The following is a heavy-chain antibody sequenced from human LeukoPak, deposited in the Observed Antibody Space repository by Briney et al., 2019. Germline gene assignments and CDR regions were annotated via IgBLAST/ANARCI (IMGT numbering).Heavy chain of an antibody. V-gene: IGHV3-30-3*01. J-gene: IGHJ5*02. D-gene: IGHD3-3*01. CDR3: AKAPGVVTNWFDP. Sequence: GGSLRLSCAASGFTFSSYAMHWVRQAPGKGLEWVAVISYDGSNKYYADSVKGRFTISRDNSKNTLYLQMNSLRAEDTAVYYCAKAPGVVTNWFDPWGQGTLVTVSS. CDR2: ISYDGSNK. CDR1: GFTFSSYA.